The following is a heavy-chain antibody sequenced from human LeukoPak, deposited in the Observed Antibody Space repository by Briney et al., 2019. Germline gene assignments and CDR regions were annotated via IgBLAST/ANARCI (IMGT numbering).Heavy chain of an antibody. Sequence: PSETLSLTCTVSGGSMSSYYWNWVRQPPGKGLEWIGNIYSSGSTDYNPSLKSRVTISLDTSKFQFSLRLNSVTAADTAVYCCARADPNASGYFYRFNWFDPWGQGTLVTVSS. J-gene: IGHJ5*02. CDR1: GGSMSSYY. CDR3: ARADPNASGYFYRFNWFDP. V-gene: IGHV4-59*01. CDR2: IYSSGST. D-gene: IGHD3-10*01.